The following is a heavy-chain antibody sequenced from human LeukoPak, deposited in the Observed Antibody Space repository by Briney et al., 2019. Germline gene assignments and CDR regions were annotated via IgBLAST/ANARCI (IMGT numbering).Heavy chain of an antibody. Sequence: SETLSLTCTVSGGSISSGGYYWSWIRQHPGKGLEWIGYIYYSGSTYYNPSLKSRVTISVDTSKNQFSLKLSSVTAADTAVYYCARVVCSGGSCYSGYFDYWGQGTLVTVPS. D-gene: IGHD2-15*01. CDR1: GGSISSGGYY. J-gene: IGHJ4*02. V-gene: IGHV4-31*03. CDR3: ARVVCSGGSCYSGYFDY. CDR2: IYYSGST.